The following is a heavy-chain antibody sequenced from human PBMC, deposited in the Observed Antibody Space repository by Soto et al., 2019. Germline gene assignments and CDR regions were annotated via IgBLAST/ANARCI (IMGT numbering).Heavy chain of an antibody. J-gene: IGHJ6*02. CDR2: INHSGST. Sequence: SETLSLTCAVYGGSFRGYYWSWIRQPAGKGLEWIGEINHSGSTNYNPSLKSRVTISVDTSKNQFSLKLSSVTAADTAVYYCARGFGSWYPMGYYYYYGMDVWGQGTTVTVSS. D-gene: IGHD6-13*01. CDR3: ARGFGSWYPMGYYYYYGMDV. CDR1: GGSFRGYY. V-gene: IGHV4-34*01.